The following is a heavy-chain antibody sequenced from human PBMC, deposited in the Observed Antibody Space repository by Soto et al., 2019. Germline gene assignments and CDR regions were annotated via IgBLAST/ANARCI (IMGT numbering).Heavy chain of an antibody. J-gene: IGHJ3*02. Sequence: GASVKVSCKASGGTFSSYAISWVRQAPGQGLEWMGGIIPIFGTANYAQKFQGRVTITADESTSTAYMELSSLRSEDTAVYYCARGGGYCSGGSCNRGHNAFDIWGQGTMVTVSS. CDR2: IIPIFGTA. CDR1: GGTFSSYA. V-gene: IGHV1-69*13. D-gene: IGHD2-15*01. CDR3: ARGGGYCSGGSCNRGHNAFDI.